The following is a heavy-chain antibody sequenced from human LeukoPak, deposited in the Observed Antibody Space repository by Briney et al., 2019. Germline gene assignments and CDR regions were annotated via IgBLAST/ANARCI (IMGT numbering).Heavy chain of an antibody. V-gene: IGHV4-59*01. J-gene: IGHJ5*02. D-gene: IGHD5-24*01. Sequence: SETLSLTCSVSTDSITSYYWSWIRQPPGKGLEWIGYIHYSGNTNYNPSLKSRVTISVDTSKNQFSLKLSSVTAADTAVYYCARVEVDGIDPWGQGTLVTVSS. CDR1: TDSITSYY. CDR2: IHYSGNT. CDR3: ARVEVDGIDP.